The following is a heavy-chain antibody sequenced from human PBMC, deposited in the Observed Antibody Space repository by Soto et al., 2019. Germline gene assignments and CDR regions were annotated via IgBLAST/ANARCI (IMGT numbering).Heavy chain of an antibody. D-gene: IGHD6-19*01. V-gene: IGHV3-13*01. J-gene: IGHJ4*02. CDR3: ARVKSSGWYYFDY. CDR1: GYTFSSYY. CDR2: IGTAGDT. Sequence: GGSLRLSCAASGYTFSSYYMHWVRKATGKGLEWVSGIGTAGDTYYVGSVRGRFTISRENAKNSLYLQMNSPRAEDTAVYYCARVKSSGWYYFDYRGQGTLVTVSS.